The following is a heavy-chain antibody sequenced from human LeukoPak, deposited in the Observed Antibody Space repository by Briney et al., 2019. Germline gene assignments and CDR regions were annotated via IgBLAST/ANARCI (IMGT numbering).Heavy chain of an antibody. CDR3: ARWVSTSYDAFDI. V-gene: IGHV3-64*01. CDR2: ISSDGGST. Sequence: GGSLRLSCAASGFTFSYYAMHWVRQAPGKGLEYVSAISSDGGSTYYANSVKGRFTISRDNSKNMLYLQMGSLRPEDRAVYYCARWVSTSYDAFDIWGQGTMVAVSS. D-gene: IGHD6-6*01. J-gene: IGHJ3*02. CDR1: GFTFSYYA.